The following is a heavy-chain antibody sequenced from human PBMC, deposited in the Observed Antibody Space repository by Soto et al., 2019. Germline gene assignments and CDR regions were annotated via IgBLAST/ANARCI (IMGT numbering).Heavy chain of an antibody. V-gene: IGHV3-30*18. Sequence: QVQLVESGGGVVQPGRSLRLSCAASGFTFSNYGMHWVRQTPGKGLEWVASILYDGSKEHYADSVKGRFTISRDNSKNTLYLQLSRLREDDTAVYYCAKETYNYTWYGSNGMDVWGQGTTVTVSS. CDR2: ILYDGSKE. D-gene: IGHD1-20*01. CDR1: GFTFSNYG. J-gene: IGHJ6*02. CDR3: AKETYNYTWYGSNGMDV.